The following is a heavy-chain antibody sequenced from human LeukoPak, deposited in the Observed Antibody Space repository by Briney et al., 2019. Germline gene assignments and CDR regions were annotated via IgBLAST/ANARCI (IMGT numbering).Heavy chain of an antibody. CDR1: GYTFTSYY. J-gene: IGHJ5*02. D-gene: IGHD3-10*01. V-gene: IGHV1-46*01. Sequence: ASVKVSCKASGYTFTSYYMHWVRLAPGQGLEWMGIINPSGGSTSYAQKFQGRVTMTRDTSTSTVYMGLSSLRSEDTAVYYCARERRPIGSSFDPWGQGTLVIVSS. CDR3: ARERRPIGSSFDP. CDR2: INPSGGST.